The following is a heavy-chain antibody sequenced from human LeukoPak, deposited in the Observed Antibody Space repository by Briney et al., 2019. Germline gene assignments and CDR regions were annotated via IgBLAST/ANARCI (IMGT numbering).Heavy chain of an antibody. V-gene: IGHV1-24*01. CDR3: APLDFWVPST. CDR1: GYTLNELS. J-gene: IGHJ5*02. CDR2: FDPEYGET. D-gene: IGHD3-3*01. Sequence: ASVKVPCKVSGYTLNELSIHWVRQAAGKGLEWMGGFDPEYGETVYAQKFQGRVTMAEDTSTDTAYMELSSLRSEDTAVYYCAPLDFWVPSTWGQGTLVTVSS.